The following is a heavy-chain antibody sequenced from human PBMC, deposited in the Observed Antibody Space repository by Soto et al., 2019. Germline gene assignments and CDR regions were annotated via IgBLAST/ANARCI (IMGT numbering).Heavy chain of an antibody. Sequence: GGSLRLSCAASGFTFSSYAMSWVRQAPGKGLEWVSAISGSGGSTYYADSVKGRFTISRDNSKNTLYLQMNSLRAEDTAVYYCAKVHPTPLYYYYGMDVWGQGTTVTVSS. V-gene: IGHV3-23*01. J-gene: IGHJ6*02. CDR3: AKVHPTPLYYYYGMDV. D-gene: IGHD4-4*01. CDR2: ISGSGGST. CDR1: GFTFSSYA.